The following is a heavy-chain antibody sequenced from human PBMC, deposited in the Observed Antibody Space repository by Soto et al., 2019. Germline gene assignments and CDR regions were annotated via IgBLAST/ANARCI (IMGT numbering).Heavy chain of an antibody. D-gene: IGHD3-10*01. CDR2: ISGSGGST. CDR3: AKDTLSMVRGVTGIDY. Sequence: GGSLRLSCAASGFTFSSYAMSWVRQAPGKRLEWVSAISGSGGSTYYADSVKGRFTISRDNSKNTLYLQMNSLRAEDTAVYYCAKDTLSMVRGVTGIDYWGQGTLVTVSS. CDR1: GFTFSSYA. J-gene: IGHJ4*02. V-gene: IGHV3-23*01.